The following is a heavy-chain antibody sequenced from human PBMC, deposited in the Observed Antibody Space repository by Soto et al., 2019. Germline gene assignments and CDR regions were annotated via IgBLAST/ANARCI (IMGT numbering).Heavy chain of an antibody. CDR2: IIPIFSTT. D-gene: IGHD6-13*01. CDR1: GGTFSNHA. V-gene: IGHV1-69*12. Sequence: QVHLVQSGAEVKKPGSSVKVSCKAPGGTFSNHAINWVRQAPGQGLEWMGRIIPIFSTTNYAQKFQGRVTMTAXXXTLXAYLELSSLKQDDTAVYYCAREVAADGTFREVVDIWGQGTLVTVSS. CDR3: AREVAADGTFREVVDI. J-gene: IGHJ3*02.